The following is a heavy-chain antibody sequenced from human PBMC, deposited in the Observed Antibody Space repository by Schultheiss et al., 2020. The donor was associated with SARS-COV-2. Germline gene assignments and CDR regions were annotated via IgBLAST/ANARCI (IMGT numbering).Heavy chain of an antibody. V-gene: IGHV4-4*07. CDR3: ARVGAYGSGSFNTGYYYGMDV. CDR2: IYTSGST. J-gene: IGHJ6*02. Sequence: SQTLSLTCTVSGGSISSYYWSWIRQPAGKGLEWIGRIYTSGSTNYNPSLKSRVTMSVDTSKNQFSLKLSSVTAADTAVYYCARVGAYGSGSFNTGYYYGMDVWGQGTTVTVSS. D-gene: IGHD3-10*01. CDR1: GGSISSYY.